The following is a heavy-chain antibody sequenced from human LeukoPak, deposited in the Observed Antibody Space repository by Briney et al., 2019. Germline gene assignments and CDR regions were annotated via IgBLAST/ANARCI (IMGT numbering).Heavy chain of an antibody. CDR3: ARLTSGYYTRYDY. V-gene: IGHV5-51*01. Sequence: GESLKISCKGSGYTFTSYWIGWVRQMPGKGLEWMGIIYPGVSDTRYSPSFQGQVTISADKSIRTAYLQWSSLKASDNAMYYCARLTSGYYTRYDYWGQGTLVTVSS. CDR1: GYTFTSYW. D-gene: IGHD3-22*01. J-gene: IGHJ4*02. CDR2: IYPGVSDT.